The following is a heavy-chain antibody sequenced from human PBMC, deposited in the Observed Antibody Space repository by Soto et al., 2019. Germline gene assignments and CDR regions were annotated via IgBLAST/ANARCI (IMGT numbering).Heavy chain of an antibody. CDR2: ISWNSGTI. J-gene: IGHJ6*02. V-gene: IGHV3-9*01. D-gene: IGHD3-3*01. CDR1: GFTFDDHA. CDR3: AKDVTGDFWTGYYGFYYGLDV. Sequence: EVQLVESGGGLIQPGRSLRLSCAASGFTFDDHAMHWVRQAPGEGLEWVSGISWNSGTIGYADSVKGRFTISRDNAKNSLSLPMNSLRAEDTALYYCAKDVTGDFWTGYYGFYYGLDVWGQGTTVTVSS.